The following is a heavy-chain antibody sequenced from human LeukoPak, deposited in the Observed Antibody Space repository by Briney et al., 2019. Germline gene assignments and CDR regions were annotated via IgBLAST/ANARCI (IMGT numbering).Heavy chain of an antibody. CDR1: GFSVSTNY. Sequence: GGSLRLSCEGSGFSVSTNYMNWVRQAPGKGLEWVSILYSGGSTYYADSVRGRSTVSRDSSKNTLYLHMNSLRAEDTAVYYCARVGDHYHWYLDVWGRGTLVTASS. V-gene: IGHV3-53*01. CDR2: LYSGGST. D-gene: IGHD3-10*01. J-gene: IGHJ2*01. CDR3: ARVGDHYHWYLDV.